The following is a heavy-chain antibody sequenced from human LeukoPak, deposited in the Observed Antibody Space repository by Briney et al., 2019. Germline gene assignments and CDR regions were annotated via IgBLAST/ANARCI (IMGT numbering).Heavy chain of an antibody. V-gene: IGHV4-34*01. CDR2: INHSGST. D-gene: IGHD7-27*01. CDR1: GGSFSGYY. J-gene: IGHJ4*02. Sequence: PSETLSLTCAVYGGSFSGYYWSWIRQPPGKGLEWIGEINHSGSTNYNPSLKSRVTISVDTSKNQFSLKLSSVTAADTAVYYCARGWGPDYFDYWGQGTLVTVSS. CDR3: ARGWGPDYFDY.